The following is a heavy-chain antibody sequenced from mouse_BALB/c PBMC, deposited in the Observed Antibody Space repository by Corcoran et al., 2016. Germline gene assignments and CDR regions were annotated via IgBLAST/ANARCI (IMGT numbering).Heavy chain of an antibody. CDR2: IYPGDGST. V-gene: IGHV1S56*01. CDR3: ARGIRYYWYFDV. CDR1: GYTFTSYD. J-gene: IGHJ1*01. Sequence: QVHLQQSGAELVKPGALVKISCKASGYTFTSYDINRVKQRPGQGLEWIGWIYPGDGSTKYNEKFKVKATLTADKSSSTAYMQLSSLTSENSAVYFCARGIRYYWYFDVWGAGTTVTVSS. D-gene: IGHD2-14*01.